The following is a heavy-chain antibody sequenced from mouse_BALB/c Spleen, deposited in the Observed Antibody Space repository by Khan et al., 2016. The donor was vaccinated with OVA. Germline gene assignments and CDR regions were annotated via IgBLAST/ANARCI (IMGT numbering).Heavy chain of an antibody. J-gene: IGHJ3*01. V-gene: IGHV1S132*01. CDR2: IFPGTGTT. D-gene: IGHD1-1*02. Sequence: QVQLQQSGAELVKPGASVKLSCKTSGYTFTSYWIQWVKQRPGQGLGWIGQIFPGTGTTYYNENFKGKATLTVDTSSSTAYMQLSSLTSEDSAVYVGARGYVGNYEFVYWGQGTLVTVSP. CDR1: GYTFTSYW. CDR3: ARGYVGNYEFVY.